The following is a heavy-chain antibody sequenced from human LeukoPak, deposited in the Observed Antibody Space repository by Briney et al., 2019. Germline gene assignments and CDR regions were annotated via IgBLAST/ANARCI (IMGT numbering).Heavy chain of an antibody. J-gene: IGHJ4*02. CDR1: GGSIRPYY. D-gene: IGHD2-15*01. CDR3: ARDRASAGGFDY. CDR2: IYYSGTT. V-gene: IGHV4-59*01. Sequence: SETLSLTCSVSGGSIRPYYWSWIRQPPGKGLEWIGYIYYSGTTNYNPSLQSRVTISVATSKNQFSLMLSSVHGADTALYYCARDRASAGGFDYWGQGTLVTVSS.